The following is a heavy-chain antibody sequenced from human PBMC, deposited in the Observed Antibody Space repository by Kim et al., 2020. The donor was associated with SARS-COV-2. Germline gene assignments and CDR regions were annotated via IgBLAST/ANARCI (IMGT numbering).Heavy chain of an antibody. J-gene: IGHJ4*02. CDR1: GASVGSSYYY. D-gene: IGHD6-6*01. CDR2: VYYSGIT. Sequence: SETLSLTCTVSGASVGSSYYYWGWFRQPPGKGLEGIASVYYSGITYIQPSLKSRVTISLDRSKNQMPLQLSSVTAADTAVYYCARGRDIIGARYFDYWGQGTLVTVAS. CDR3: ARGRDIIGARYFDY. V-gene: IGHV4-39*06.